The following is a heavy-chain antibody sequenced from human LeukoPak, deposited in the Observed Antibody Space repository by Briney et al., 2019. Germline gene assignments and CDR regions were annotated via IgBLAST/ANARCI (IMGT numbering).Heavy chain of an antibody. J-gene: IGHJ6*02. D-gene: IGHD2-15*01. Sequence: GRSPRLSCAASGFTFKNHGMHWVRQAPGKGLEWVAVIWYDGSNKYYADSVRGHFTISRDNSKNTLYLQMTSLRAEDTAIYYCTRDIGSVRMDVWGQGTTVTVSS. CDR1: GFTFKNHG. CDR3: TRDIGSVRMDV. CDR2: IWYDGSNK. V-gene: IGHV3-33*01.